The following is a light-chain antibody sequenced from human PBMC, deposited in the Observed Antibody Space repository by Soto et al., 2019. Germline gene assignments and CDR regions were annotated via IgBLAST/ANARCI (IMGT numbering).Light chain of an antibody. CDR2: GAS. Sequence: EIVLTQSPGTLSLSPGVRATLSCRASQSVSSSYLAWYQQKPGQAPRLLIYGASSRAPGIPDRFSASGSGTDFTLTISRLEPEDSAVYYCQQYGSSPRTFGQGTKVDIK. CDR3: QQYGSSPRT. J-gene: IGKJ1*01. V-gene: IGKV3-20*01. CDR1: QSVSSSY.